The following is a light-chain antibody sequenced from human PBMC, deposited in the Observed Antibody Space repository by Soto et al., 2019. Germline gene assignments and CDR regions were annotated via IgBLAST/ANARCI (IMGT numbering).Light chain of an antibody. V-gene: IGKV3-15*01. CDR1: QSIGSN. Sequence: EIVMTQSPATLSVSPGERATLSCRASQSIGSNLAWYQQKPGQAPRLLIYGASTRDTGIPARFSGSGSGTDFTLIISSLQSEDVGLYYCQQYSNWPLFGRGTKLEIK. CDR2: GAS. J-gene: IGKJ2*01. CDR3: QQYSNWPL.